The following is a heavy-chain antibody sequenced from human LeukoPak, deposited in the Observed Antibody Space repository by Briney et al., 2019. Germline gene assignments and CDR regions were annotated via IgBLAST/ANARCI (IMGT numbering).Heavy chain of an antibody. Sequence: GASVKVSCKASGYTFTSYDINWGRQASGQGLEWMGWMNPNSGNTGYAQKFQGRVTITRNTSISTAYMELSSLRSEDTAVYYCARGRLGRGWFDPWGQGTLVTVSS. CDR3: ARGRLGRGWFDP. CDR2: MNPNSGNT. CDR1: GYTFTSYD. D-gene: IGHD6-25*01. V-gene: IGHV1-8*03. J-gene: IGHJ5*02.